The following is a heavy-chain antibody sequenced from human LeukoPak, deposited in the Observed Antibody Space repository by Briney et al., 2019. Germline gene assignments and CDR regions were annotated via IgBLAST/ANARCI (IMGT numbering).Heavy chain of an antibody. V-gene: IGHV4-39*01. CDR3: ASIIHYYGLGSIEYYFDY. CDR2: IYYSGST. Sequence: SETLSLTCTVSGGSISSSSYYWGWIRQPPGKGREWIGSIYYSGSTYYNPSLKSRVTISVDTSKNQFSLKLSSVTAADTAVYYCASIIHYYGLGSIEYYFDYWGQGTLVTVSS. J-gene: IGHJ4*02. D-gene: IGHD3-10*01. CDR1: GGSISSSSYY.